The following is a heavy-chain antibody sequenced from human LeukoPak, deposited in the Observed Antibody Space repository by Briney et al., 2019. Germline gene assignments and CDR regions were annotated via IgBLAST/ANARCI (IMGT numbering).Heavy chain of an antibody. CDR3: ARGRDMDV. J-gene: IGHJ6*02. V-gene: IGHV4-34*01. Sequence: SETLSLTCTVSGGSISSYYWNCIRQPPGKGLEWIGEINHSKSTNYNPSLKSRVTISVDTSKNQFSLKLSSVTAADTAVYYCARGRDMDVWGQGTTVTVSS. CDR2: INHSKST. CDR1: GGSISSYY.